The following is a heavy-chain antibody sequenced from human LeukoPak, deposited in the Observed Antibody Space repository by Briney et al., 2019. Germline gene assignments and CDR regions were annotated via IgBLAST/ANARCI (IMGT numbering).Heavy chain of an antibody. CDR3: ARSMVRGVIIYYGMDV. J-gene: IGHJ6*02. V-gene: IGHV3-33*01. D-gene: IGHD3-10*01. CDR1: GFTFSSYG. Sequence: GRSLRLSYAASGFTFSSYGMHWVRQAPGKGLEWVAVIWYDGSNKYYADSVKGRFTISRDNSKNTLYLQMNSLRAEDTAVYYCARSMVRGVIIYYGMDVWGQGTTVTVSS. CDR2: IWYDGSNK.